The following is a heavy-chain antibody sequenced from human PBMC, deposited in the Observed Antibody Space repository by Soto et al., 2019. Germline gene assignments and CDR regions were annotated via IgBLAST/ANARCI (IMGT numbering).Heavy chain of an antibody. CDR1: GFTLSGRS. Sequence: EVQLVESGGGLVQPGGSLRLSCAASGFTLSGRSMHWVRQAPGKGLVWVSGIDNAGTDSTYADSVKGRFTSSRDNAKNMLQLQMNSLRVEDTAGDYCARGWFGPDVWGKGTMVTVSS. CDR3: ARGWFGPDV. J-gene: IGHJ6*04. CDR2: IDNAGTDS. V-gene: IGHV3-74*01. D-gene: IGHD3-10*01.